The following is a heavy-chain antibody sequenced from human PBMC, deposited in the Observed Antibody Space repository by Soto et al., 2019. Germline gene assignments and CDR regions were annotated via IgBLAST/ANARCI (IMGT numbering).Heavy chain of an antibody. Sequence: QVQLQESGPGLVKPSETLSLTSTVSGGSINNYYWSWIRQPPGKGLEWIGYIYYSGSTNYNPSLKSRVTISVDTSKNQFSLKLTSVTAADTAVYYCARGGTLRHFDYWGQGTLVTVSS. CDR1: GGSINNYY. J-gene: IGHJ4*02. CDR2: IYYSGST. CDR3: ARGGTLRHFDY. V-gene: IGHV4-59*01. D-gene: IGHD4-17*01.